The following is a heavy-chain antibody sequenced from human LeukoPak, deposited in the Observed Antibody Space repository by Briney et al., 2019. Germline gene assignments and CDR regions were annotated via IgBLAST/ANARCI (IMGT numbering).Heavy chain of an antibody. V-gene: IGHV4-4*02. D-gene: IGHD6-13*01. CDR2: IYHSGST. CDR3: ARAYSRFYYYYMDV. Sequence: SETLSLTCAVSGGSISSSNWWSWVRQPPGKGLEWIGEIYHSGSTNYNPSLKSRVTISVDKSKNQFSLKLSSVTAADTAVYYCARAYSRFYYYYMDVWGKGTTVTVSS. CDR1: GGSISSSNW. J-gene: IGHJ6*03.